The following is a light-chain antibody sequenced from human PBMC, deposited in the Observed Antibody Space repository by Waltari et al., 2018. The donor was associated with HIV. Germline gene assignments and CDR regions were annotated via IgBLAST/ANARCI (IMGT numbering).Light chain of an antibody. CDR1: QDIRHY. CDR3: QQFADLPLT. J-gene: IGKJ4*01. Sequence: DIQMTQSPSSLSASVGDKVTITCQASQDIRHYLNWYQKKPGKAPKLLIFDASKLHTGVPSRFSGSGSGTDLTFNITSLQPEDIGTYYCQQFADLPLTFGGGTQVEIK. CDR2: DAS. V-gene: IGKV1-33*01.